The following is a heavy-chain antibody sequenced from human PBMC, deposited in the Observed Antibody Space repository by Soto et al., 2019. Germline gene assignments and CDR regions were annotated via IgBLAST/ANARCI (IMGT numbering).Heavy chain of an antibody. D-gene: IGHD6-19*01. J-gene: IGHJ6*02. Sequence: QVQVVESGGGVVQPGRSLRLSCAASGFTFNTFAIHWVRQAPGKGLEWVAVVSYDGSSKYYADSVKGRFTISRDNSKNTLYLQMNSLRADDTALYYWAREANRGGWFPYYNYYAFDVWGQGTTVTVSS. CDR1: GFTFNTFA. CDR3: AREANRGGWFPYYNYYAFDV. V-gene: IGHV3-30*04. CDR2: VSYDGSSK.